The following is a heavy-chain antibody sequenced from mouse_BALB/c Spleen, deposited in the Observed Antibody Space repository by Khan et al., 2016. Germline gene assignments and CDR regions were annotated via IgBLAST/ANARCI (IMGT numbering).Heavy chain of an antibody. J-gene: IGHJ3*01. Sequence: VQLQESGPELVKPGASVRISCKASGYTFTNYYIHWVKQRPGQGLEWIGWIYPGNGNTKCNEKFKGKAALTADKSSSTAYMQLSSLTSEDSAVYFCARDDYGNPFTYWGQGTLVTVSA. CDR2: IYPGNGNT. CDR3: ARDDYGNPFTY. CDR1: GYTFTNYY. V-gene: IGHV1S56*01. D-gene: IGHD2-1*01.